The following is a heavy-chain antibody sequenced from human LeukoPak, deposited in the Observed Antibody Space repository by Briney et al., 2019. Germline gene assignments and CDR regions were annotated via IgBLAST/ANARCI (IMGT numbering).Heavy chain of an antibody. CDR1: GFTFSNSG. D-gene: IGHD2/OR15-2a*01. CDR2: INQDGSEK. Sequence: GGSLRLSCAASGFTFSNSGMSWVRQAPGKGLEWVANINQDGSEKNCVDSVKGQFTISRDNAKNSLYLQMNSLRAEDTAVYYCANNRASLDYWGQGTLVTVAS. CDR3: ANNRASLDY. J-gene: IGHJ4*02. V-gene: IGHV3-7*02.